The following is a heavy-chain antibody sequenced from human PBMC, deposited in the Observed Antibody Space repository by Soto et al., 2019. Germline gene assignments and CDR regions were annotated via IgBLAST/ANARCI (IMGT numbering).Heavy chain of an antibody. CDR2: IDPSDSYT. CDR3: ARHEEECPLDD. CDR1: GYSFTSYW. D-gene: IGHD3-3*01. Sequence: PGESPKISRQGSGYSFTSYWLTWVRQMPGKGLEWMGRIDPSDSYTTYCPSFQGHVTTSVDGSTSTAHLQWSRLKAADIATYYFARHEEECPLDDWGQGTPVTVSS. V-gene: IGHV5-10-1*01. J-gene: IGHJ4*02.